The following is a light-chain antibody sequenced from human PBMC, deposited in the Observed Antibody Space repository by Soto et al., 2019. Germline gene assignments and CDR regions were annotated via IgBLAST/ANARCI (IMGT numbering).Light chain of an antibody. Sequence: EIVMTQSPATLSVSPGERATLSCRASQSVSNNYLAWYQQKPGQAPRLLIYGASNRATGIPDRFSGSGSGTDFTLTISRLEPEDFAVYYCQQHGSSPWMFGQGTKVDIK. V-gene: IGKV3-20*01. CDR2: GAS. CDR1: QSVSNNY. CDR3: QQHGSSPWM. J-gene: IGKJ1*01.